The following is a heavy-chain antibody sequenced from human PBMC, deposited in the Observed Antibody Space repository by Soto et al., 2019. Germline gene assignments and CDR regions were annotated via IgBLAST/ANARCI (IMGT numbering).Heavy chain of an antibody. CDR1: GFSFSRNA. J-gene: IGHJ6*02. CDR3: AKLGYCTGGTCYLDYYYGVDV. D-gene: IGHD2-15*01. Sequence: QLLESGGGLGQPGGSLRLSCEASGFSFSRNAMSWVRQAPGKGLEWVSSISSGGNTYYADSVKGRFTISRDNSKNTQSLQMTSLGAEDTAVYYCAKLGYCTGGTCYLDYYYGVDVWGQGTTVTVS. V-gene: IGHV3-23*01. CDR2: ISSGGNT.